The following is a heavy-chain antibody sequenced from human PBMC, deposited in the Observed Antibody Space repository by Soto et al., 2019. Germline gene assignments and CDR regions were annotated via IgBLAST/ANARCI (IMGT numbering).Heavy chain of an antibody. CDR1: GFTFNHYW. J-gene: IGHJ4*02. Sequence: GGSLRLSCTASGFTFNHYWMHWVRHGPGKGLVWVSRINTDGSSTNYADSVKGRFTISRDNAKNTLYLQMNSLRADDTAIYYCARDVCAGTSCFTGGWGQGTLVTVSS. V-gene: IGHV3-74*01. CDR3: ARDVCAGTSCFTGG. CDR2: INTDGSST. D-gene: IGHD2-2*02.